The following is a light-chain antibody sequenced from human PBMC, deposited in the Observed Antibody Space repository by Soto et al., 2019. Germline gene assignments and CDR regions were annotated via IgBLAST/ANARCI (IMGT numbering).Light chain of an antibody. CDR2: GAS. V-gene: IGKV3-20*01. J-gene: IGKJ4*01. CDR1: QSVSSSY. CDR3: QQYGSSPPVT. Sequence: DIVLTQSPGTLSLSPGERATLSCRASQSVSSSYLAWYQQKPGQAPRLLIYGASSRATGIPDRFSGSGSGTDFTLTISRLEPEDFAVYYCQQYGSSPPVTFGGGTKVDSK.